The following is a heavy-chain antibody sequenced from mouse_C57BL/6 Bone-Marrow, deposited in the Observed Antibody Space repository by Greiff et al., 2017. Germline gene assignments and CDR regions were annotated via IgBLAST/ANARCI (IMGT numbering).Heavy chain of an antibody. Sequence: VQLQQSGPVLVKPGPSVKISCKASGFTFTDYYMHWVKQSHGKSLEWIGLVYPYNGGTSYNQKFKGKATLTVDTSSSTAYMELNSLTSEDSAVYYCARSLYYGSSSAWFAYWGQGTLVTVSA. V-gene: IGHV1-36*01. J-gene: IGHJ3*01. CDR1: GFTFTDYY. CDR2: VYPYNGGT. D-gene: IGHD1-1*01. CDR3: ARSLYYGSSSAWFAY.